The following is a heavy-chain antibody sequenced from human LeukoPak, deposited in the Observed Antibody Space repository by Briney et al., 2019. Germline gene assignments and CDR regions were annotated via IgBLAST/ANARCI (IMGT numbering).Heavy chain of an antibody. V-gene: IGHV3-23*01. Sequence: GGSLRLSCAASGFTFSSYAMSWVRQAPGKGLEWVSAISGSGGSTYYADSVKGRFTISRDNSKNTLYLQMHSLRAEDTAVYYCAKVDRYYYDSSGLDAFDIWGQGTMVTVSS. CDR2: ISGSGGST. J-gene: IGHJ3*02. D-gene: IGHD3-22*01. CDR3: AKVDRYYYDSSGLDAFDI. CDR1: GFTFSSYA.